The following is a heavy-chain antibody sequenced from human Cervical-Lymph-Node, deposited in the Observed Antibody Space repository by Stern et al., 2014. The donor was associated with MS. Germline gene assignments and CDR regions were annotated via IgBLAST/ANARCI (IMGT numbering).Heavy chain of an antibody. V-gene: IGHV3-21*01. J-gene: IGHJ4*02. Sequence: EVQLVESGGGLVKPGGSLRLSCEASGFSFSDYRMNWVRQAPGKGLEWVASISSNSTYIFYADTVKGRFTISRDNAQNSLFLQMHSLRAEDTAVYYCVRRGGIKYFDYWGQGTLVTVSS. CDR3: VRRGGIKYFDY. D-gene: IGHD3-16*01. CDR2: ISSNSTYI. CDR1: GFSFSDYR.